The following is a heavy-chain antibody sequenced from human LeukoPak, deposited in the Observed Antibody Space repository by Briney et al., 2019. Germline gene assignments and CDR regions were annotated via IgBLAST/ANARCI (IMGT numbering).Heavy chain of an antibody. J-gene: IGHJ4*02. CDR3: AKDGYSSSMYYFHY. D-gene: IGHD6-6*01. CDR2: IRYDGSNK. V-gene: IGHV3-30*02. Sequence: GGSLRLFCAASGFTFSSYGMHWVRQAPGKGLEWVAFIRYDGSNKYYADSVKGRFTISRDNSKNTLYLQMNSLRAEDTAVYYCAKDGYSSSMYYFHYWGQGTLVTVSS. CDR1: GFTFSSYG.